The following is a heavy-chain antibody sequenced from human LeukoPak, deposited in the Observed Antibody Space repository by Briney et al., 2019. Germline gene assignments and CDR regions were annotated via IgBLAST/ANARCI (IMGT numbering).Heavy chain of an antibody. CDR3: AREGYSSNWYDY. CDR2: ISYTGST. D-gene: IGHD6-13*01. CDR1: GGSISSHY. Sequence: SETLSLTCTVSGGSISSHYWAWIRQPPGKGLEWIGYISYTGSTNYNPSLKSRVTISVDTSKNQFSLKLRSVTAADTAVYYCAREGYSSNWYDYWGQGTLVTVSS. V-gene: IGHV4-59*11. J-gene: IGHJ5*01.